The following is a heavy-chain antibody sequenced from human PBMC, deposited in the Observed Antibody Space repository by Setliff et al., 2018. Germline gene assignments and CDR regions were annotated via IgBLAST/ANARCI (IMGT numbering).Heavy chain of an antibody. CDR1: GGPINSDRYY. V-gene: IGHV4-39*01. J-gene: IGHJ4*02. CDR3: ASHPRVTIFGVVAFDY. Sequence: PSETLSLTCTVSGGPINSDRYYWGWIRQPPGKGLEWIGSMYSSGCTYYNPSLKSRVTISVDTSQNQFSLKLSSVTAADTAAYYCASHPRVTIFGVVAFDYWGQGILVTVSS. CDR2: MYSSGCT. D-gene: IGHD3-3*01.